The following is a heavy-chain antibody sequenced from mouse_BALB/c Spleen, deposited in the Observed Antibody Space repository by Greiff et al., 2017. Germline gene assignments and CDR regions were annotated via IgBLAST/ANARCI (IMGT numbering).Heavy chain of an antibody. CDR1: GFNIKDTY. CDR3: AGYDGDYYAMDY. D-gene: IGHD2-14*01. J-gene: IGHJ4*01. V-gene: IGHV14-3*02. CDR2: IDPANGNT. Sequence: EVQLVESGAELVKPGASVKLSCTASGFNIKDTYMHWVKQRPEQGLEWIGRIDPANGNTKYDPKFQGKATITADTSSNTAYLQLSSLTSEDTAVYYCAGYDGDYYAMDYWGQGTSVTVSS.